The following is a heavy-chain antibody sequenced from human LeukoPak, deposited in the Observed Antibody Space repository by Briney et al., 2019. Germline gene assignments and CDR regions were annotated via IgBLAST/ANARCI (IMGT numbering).Heavy chain of an antibody. J-gene: IGHJ4*02. CDR1: GGTFSSYA. V-gene: IGHV1-69*13. CDR2: IIPIFGTA. Sequence: SVKVSCKASGGTFSSYAISWVRQAPGQGLEWMGGIIPIFGTANYAQKFQGRVTITAGESTSTAYMELSSLRSEDTAVYYCARGSYYDILTGYYHYWGQGTLVTVSS. D-gene: IGHD3-9*01. CDR3: ARGSYYDILTGYYHY.